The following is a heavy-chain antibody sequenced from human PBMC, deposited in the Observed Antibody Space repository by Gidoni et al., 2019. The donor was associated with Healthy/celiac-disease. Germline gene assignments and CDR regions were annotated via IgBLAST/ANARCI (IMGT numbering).Heavy chain of an antibody. J-gene: IGHJ4*02. D-gene: IGHD5-12*01. V-gene: IGHV1-46*03. CDR1: GYTFTSYY. CDR3: AREGKGSGYDLPMDY. CDR2: INPSGGST. Sequence: QVQLVQSGAEVKKPGASVKVSCKASGYTFTSYYMHWVRQAPGQGLEWMGIINPSGGSTSYAQKFQGRVTMTRDTSTSTVYMELSSLRSEDTAVYYCAREGKGSGYDLPMDYWGQGILVTVSS.